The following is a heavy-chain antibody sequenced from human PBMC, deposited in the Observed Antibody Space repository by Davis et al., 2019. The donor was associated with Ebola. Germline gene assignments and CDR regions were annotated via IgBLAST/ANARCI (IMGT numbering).Heavy chain of an antibody. V-gene: IGHV1-18*01. CDR2: ISAYNGNT. D-gene: IGHD2/OR15-2a*01. J-gene: IGHJ5*02. Sequence: ASVKVSCKASGYTFTSYAMHWVRQAPGQGLEWMGWISAYNGNTNYAQKLQGRVTMTTDTSTSTAYMELRSLRSDDTAVYYCARYLSRSGWFDPWGQGTLVTVSS. CDR1: GYTFTSYA. CDR3: ARYLSRSGWFDP.